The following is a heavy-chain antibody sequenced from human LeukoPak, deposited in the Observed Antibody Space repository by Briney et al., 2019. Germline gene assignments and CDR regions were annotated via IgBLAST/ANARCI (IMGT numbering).Heavy chain of an antibody. CDR3: ARESLLTTILHNKDWFDP. V-gene: IGHV4-39*07. CDR2: IYYSGST. D-gene: IGHD5-12*01. CDR1: GGSISSSSYY. Sequence: SETLSLTCTVSGGSISSSSYYWGWIRQPPGKGLEWIGSIYYSGSTYYNPSLKSRVTISVDTSKDQFSLKLSSVTAADTAVYYCARESLLTTILHNKDWFDPWGQGTLVTVSS. J-gene: IGHJ5*02.